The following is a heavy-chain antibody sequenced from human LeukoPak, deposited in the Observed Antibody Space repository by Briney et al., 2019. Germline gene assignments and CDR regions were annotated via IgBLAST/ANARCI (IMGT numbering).Heavy chain of an antibody. Sequence: SETLSLTCTVSGGSINGYYWSWIRQSPGKGLESLGYIYYTGSTNYNPSLKSRVTMSVDTSRNQFSLQLNSVTPEDTAVYYCARVSSWTEEPDTGLDYWGQGTLVTVSS. J-gene: IGHJ4*02. CDR2: IYYTGST. D-gene: IGHD6-13*01. V-gene: IGHV4-59*12. CDR3: ARVSSWTEEPDTGLDY. CDR1: GGSINGYY.